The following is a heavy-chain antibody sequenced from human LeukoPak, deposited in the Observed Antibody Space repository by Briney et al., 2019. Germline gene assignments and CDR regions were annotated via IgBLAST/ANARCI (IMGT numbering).Heavy chain of an antibody. D-gene: IGHD3-22*01. V-gene: IGHV3-21*01. CDR3: ARAEDTMIVVVIPSPFDY. J-gene: IGHJ4*02. Sequence: GGSLRLSCAASGFTFSSYSMNWVRQAPGKGLEWVSSISSSSSYIYYADSVKGRFTISRDNAKNSLYLQMNSLRAEDTAVYYCARAEDTMIVVVIPSPFDYWGQGTLATVSS. CDR2: ISSSSSYI. CDR1: GFTFSSYS.